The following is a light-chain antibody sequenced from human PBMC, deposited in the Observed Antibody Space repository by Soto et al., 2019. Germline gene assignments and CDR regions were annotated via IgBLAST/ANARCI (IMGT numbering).Light chain of an antibody. J-gene: IGKJ1*01. CDR1: QSISRY. CDR2: ASS. Sequence: DIQMTQSPSSLSASVGDRVTITCRASQSISRYLNWYQQKPGKTPQLLIFASSSLQSGVPSRFSGSESGTDFTLTISSLQPEDFATYYCQQSFSTPRPFGQGTKVDIK. V-gene: IGKV1-39*01. CDR3: QQSFSTPRP.